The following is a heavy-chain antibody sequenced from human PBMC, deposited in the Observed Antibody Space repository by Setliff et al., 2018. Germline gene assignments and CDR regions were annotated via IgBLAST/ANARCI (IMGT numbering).Heavy chain of an antibody. CDR2: IYTSGST. CDR3: AREGGVYYDFWSGYLDY. D-gene: IGHD3-3*01. J-gene: IGHJ4*02. V-gene: IGHV4-61*09. CDR1: GGSISSGSYY. Sequence: NPSETLSLTCTVSGGSISSGSYYWCWIRQPAGKGLEWIGHIYTSGSTNYNPSLKSRVTISVDTSKNQFSLKLSSVTAADTAVYYGAREGGVYYDFWSGYLDYWGQGTLVTVSS.